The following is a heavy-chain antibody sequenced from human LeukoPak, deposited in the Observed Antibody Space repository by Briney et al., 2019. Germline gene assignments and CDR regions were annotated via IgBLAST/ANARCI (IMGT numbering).Heavy chain of an antibody. CDR2: INTNTGNP. V-gene: IGHV7-4-1*02. CDR1: GYTFTSYA. D-gene: IGHD1-26*01. J-gene: IGHJ4*02. CDR3: ARASWSYPYHPFDY. Sequence: ASVKVSCKASGYTFTSYAMNWVRQAPGQGLEWMGWINTNTGNPTYAHGFTGRFVFSLDTSVSTAYLQISSLQAEDTAVYYCARASWSYPYHPFDYWGQGTLVTVSS.